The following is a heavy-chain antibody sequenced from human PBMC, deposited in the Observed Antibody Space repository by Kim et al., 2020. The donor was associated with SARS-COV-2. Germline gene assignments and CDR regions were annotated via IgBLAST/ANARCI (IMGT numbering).Heavy chain of an antibody. CDR1: GGSISSSSYY. Sequence: SETLSLTCTVSGGSISSSSYYWGWIRQPPGKGLEWIGSIYYSGSTYYNPSLKSRVTISVDTSKNQFSLKLSSVTAADTAVYYCARQDTAMVVGDYWGQGTLVTVSS. CDR3: ARQDTAMVVGDY. V-gene: IGHV4-39*01. J-gene: IGHJ4*02. CDR2: IYYSGST. D-gene: IGHD5-18*01.